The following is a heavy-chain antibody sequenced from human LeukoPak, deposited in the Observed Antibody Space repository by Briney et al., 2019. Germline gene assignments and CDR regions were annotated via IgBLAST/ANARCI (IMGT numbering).Heavy chain of an antibody. D-gene: IGHD2-15*01. J-gene: IGHJ4*02. CDR2: IRSKAYGGTT. CDR3: TRVEAMVVAFDY. CDR1: GVTSGDYA. V-gene: IGHV3-49*04. Sequence: GGSLRLSRTNYGVTSGDYATSWVREAPGTGLERVGLIRSKAYGGTTEYAASVKGRFTISRDDSKSIAYLQMNSLKTEHTAVYYCTRVEAMVVAFDYWGQGTRVTVSS.